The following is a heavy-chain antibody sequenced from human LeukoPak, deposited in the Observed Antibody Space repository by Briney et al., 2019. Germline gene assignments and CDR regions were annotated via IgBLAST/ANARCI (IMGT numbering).Heavy chain of an antibody. CDR2: IYYGGST. J-gene: IGHJ4*02. CDR1: GGPVSSGSYY. V-gene: IGHV4-61*01. Sequence: PSETLSLTCTVSGGPVSSGSYYWSWIRQPPGKGLEWIGYIYYGGSTNYNPSLKSRVTISVDTSKNQFSLKLSSVTAADTAVYYCARVDYYGSGSFLDYWGQGTLVTVSS. CDR3: ARVDYYGSGSFLDY. D-gene: IGHD3-10*01.